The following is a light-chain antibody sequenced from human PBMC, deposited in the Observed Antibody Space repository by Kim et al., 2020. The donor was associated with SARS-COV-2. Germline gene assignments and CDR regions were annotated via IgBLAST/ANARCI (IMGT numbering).Light chain of an antibody. CDR1: SSNIGASYE. CDR2: GNS. CDR3: QSYDSSLSVV. J-gene: IGLJ2*01. V-gene: IGLV1-40*01. Sequence: GQKVTISCTGSSSNIGASYELHWYQQPRGTPPKLLIYGNSNRPSGVPDRFSGSNSGTSASLAITGLQAEDEADYYCQSYDSSLSVVFGGGTKVTVL.